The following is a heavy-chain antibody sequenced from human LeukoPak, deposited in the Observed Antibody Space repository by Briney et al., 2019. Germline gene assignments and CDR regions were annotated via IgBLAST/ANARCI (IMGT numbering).Heavy chain of an antibody. CDR2: IYYSGST. CDR1: GGSISSSSYY. V-gene: IGHV4-39*07. D-gene: IGHD5-12*01. J-gene: IGHJ4*02. CDR3: ARSEYSGYGPFDY. Sequence: SETLSLTCTVSGGSISSSSYYWGWIRQPPGKGLEWIGSIYYSGSTNYNPSLKSQITISVDTSKNQFSLELSSVTAADTAVYYCARSEYSGYGPFDYWGQGTLVTVSS.